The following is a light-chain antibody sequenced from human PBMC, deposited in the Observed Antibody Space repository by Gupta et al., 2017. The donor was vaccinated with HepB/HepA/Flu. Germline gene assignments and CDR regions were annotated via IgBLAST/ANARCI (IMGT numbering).Light chain of an antibody. CDR1: QSCRSYY. Sequence: EVVLTQSTGTLSLSPGEGATLSCRASQSCRSYYLAWYQQKPGPAPRLIVYGGSRKASGVPYRFGGSGSGTNFTLTISRLELEDFGVYYCQHDSYSPWPFGQGTKVEI. CDR3: QHDSYSPWP. CDR2: GGS. V-gene: IGKV3-20*01. J-gene: IGKJ1*01.